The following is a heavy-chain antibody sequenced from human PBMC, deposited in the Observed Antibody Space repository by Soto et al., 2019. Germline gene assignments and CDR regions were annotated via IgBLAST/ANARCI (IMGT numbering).Heavy chain of an antibody. J-gene: IGHJ4*02. CDR1: GFTFSSYG. D-gene: IGHD3-3*01. CDR3: VKDITIFGVVIIFKLGFDY. CDR2: ISYDGSNK. V-gene: IGHV3-30*18. Sequence: GGSLRLSCAASGFTFSSYGMHWVRQAPGKGLEWVAVISYDGSNKYYADSVKGRFTISRDNSKNTLYLQMNSLRAEDTAVYYCVKDITIFGVVIIFKLGFDYWGQGTLVTVSS.